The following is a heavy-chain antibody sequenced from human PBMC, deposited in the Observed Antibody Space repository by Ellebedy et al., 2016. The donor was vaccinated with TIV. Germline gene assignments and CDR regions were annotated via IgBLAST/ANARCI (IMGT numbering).Heavy chain of an antibody. V-gene: IGHV3-30*02. Sequence: GESLKISCAGSGFTFSNYGMHWVRQAPGKGLEWVAFIRYDGTNEHFADSVKGRFTISRDNSKNTVYLEMNSLRPEDTAMYYCAKYGTGLDYWGLGTLVTVSS. D-gene: IGHD3-10*01. CDR1: GFTFSNYG. CDR2: IRYDGTNE. CDR3: AKYGTGLDY. J-gene: IGHJ4*02.